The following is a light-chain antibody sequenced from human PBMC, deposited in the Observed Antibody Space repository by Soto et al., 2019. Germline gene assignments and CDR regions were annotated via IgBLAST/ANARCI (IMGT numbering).Light chain of an antibody. V-gene: IGLV2-14*01. Sequence: QSALTQPASVSGSPGQSITISCTGTSSDVGGYNYVSWYQQQPDKAPKLMIYEVTSRPSGVSDRFSGSKSGNTASLTISGLQAEDEADYYCSSYTSSIPDVFGTGTKVTVL. CDR3: SSYTSSIPDV. CDR2: EVT. CDR1: SSDVGGYNY. J-gene: IGLJ1*01.